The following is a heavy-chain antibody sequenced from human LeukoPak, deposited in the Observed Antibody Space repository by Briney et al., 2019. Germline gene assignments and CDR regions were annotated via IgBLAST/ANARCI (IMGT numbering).Heavy chain of an antibody. CDR1: GGSIGSGGYS. CDR2: IYHSGST. Sequence: SETLSLTCAVSGGSIGSGGYSRSWIRQPPGKGLEWIGYIYHSGSTYYNPSLKSRVTTSIDRSKNQFSLKLNSVTAADTAVYYCARLIRATNGMDVWGQGTTVTVSS. V-gene: IGHV4-30-2*01. J-gene: IGHJ6*02. CDR3: ARLIRATNGMDV. D-gene: IGHD1-26*01.